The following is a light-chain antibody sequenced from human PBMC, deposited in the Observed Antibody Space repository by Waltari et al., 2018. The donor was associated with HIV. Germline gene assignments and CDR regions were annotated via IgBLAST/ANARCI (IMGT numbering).Light chain of an antibody. V-gene: IGLV2-14*01. CDR2: EVR. CDR1: SSDVGGYNY. J-gene: IGLJ2*01. Sequence: QSALTQPASVSGSPGQSITISCTGTSSDVGGYNYVSWYQQPPGKAPKIIIYEVRNRPSGVSHRLSGCKSCNNASPIISWRQAADEADYYCSSYSGSYTHLVFGGGTKLTVL. CDR3: SSYSGSYTHLV.